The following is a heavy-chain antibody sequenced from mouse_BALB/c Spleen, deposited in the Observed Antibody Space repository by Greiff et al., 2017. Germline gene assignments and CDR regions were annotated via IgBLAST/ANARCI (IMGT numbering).Heavy chain of an antibody. J-gene: IGHJ1*01. CDR1: GYSITSDYA. CDR3: ARGGNYRYFDV. Sequence: EVQLVESGPGLVKPSQSLSLTCTVTGYSITSDYAWNWIRQFPGNKLEWMGYISYSGSTSYNPSLKSRISITRDTSKNQFFLQLNSVTTEDTATYYCARGGNYRYFDVWGAGTTVTVSS. D-gene: IGHD2-1*01. V-gene: IGHV3-2*02. CDR2: ISYSGST.